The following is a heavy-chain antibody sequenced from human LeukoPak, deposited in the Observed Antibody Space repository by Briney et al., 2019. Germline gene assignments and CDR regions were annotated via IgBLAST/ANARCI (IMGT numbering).Heavy chain of an antibody. CDR3: ARGQPYYDFWSGYSGYYFDY. J-gene: IGHJ4*02. V-gene: IGHV1-2*02. CDR1: GYTFTGYY. Sequence: ASLKVSCKASGYTFTGYYMHWVRQAPGQGLEWMGWINPNSGGTNYAQKFQGRVTMTRGTSISTAYMELSRLRSDDTAVYYCARGQPYYDFWSGYSGYYFDYWGQGTLVTVSS. D-gene: IGHD3-3*01. CDR2: INPNSGGT.